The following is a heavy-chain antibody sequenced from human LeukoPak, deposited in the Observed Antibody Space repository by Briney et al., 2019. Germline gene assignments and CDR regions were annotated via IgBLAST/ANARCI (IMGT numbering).Heavy chain of an antibody. CDR1: GFTFSNAW. Sequence: GGSLRLSCAASGFTFSNAWMSWVRQAPGKGLEWVCRIKSKTDGGTTDYAAPVKGRFTISRDDSKNTLYLQMNSLKTEDTAVYYCTTVPAAIMGGQGTLVTVSS. V-gene: IGHV3-15*01. CDR3: TTVPAAIM. J-gene: IGHJ4*02. CDR2: IKSKTDGGTT. D-gene: IGHD2-2*01.